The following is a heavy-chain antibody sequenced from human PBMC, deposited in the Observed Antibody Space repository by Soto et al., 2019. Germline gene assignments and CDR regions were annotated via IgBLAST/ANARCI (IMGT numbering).Heavy chain of an antibody. CDR3: ASARTGSRHLVN. Sequence: QVQLQASGPRLVKPSQTLSLICTVSGGSFNSGDYYWSWIRQPPGKALEWIGYIYNSGSTYYNPSLESRLTISLDTSKNQFSLKLTSVTAADTALYYCASARTGSRHLVNWGQETLVTVSS. CDR1: GGSFNSGDYY. CDR2: IYNSGST. J-gene: IGHJ4*02. V-gene: IGHV4-30-4*01.